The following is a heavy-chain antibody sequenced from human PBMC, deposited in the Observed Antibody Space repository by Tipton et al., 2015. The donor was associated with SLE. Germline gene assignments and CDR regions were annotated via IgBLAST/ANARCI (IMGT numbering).Heavy chain of an antibody. CDR2: IHPSDSET. J-gene: IGHJ4*02. Sequence: VQLVQSGAGVKKPGESLKISCEGSGYTFTSHWIAWVRQMPGKGLEWMGIIHPSDSETRYSPSFQGQVTMSADRSISTAYLQWSSLKASDSAMYYCARYGGFCDNIDCFAAYFDLWGQGTLVSVSS. D-gene: IGHD2-21*02. V-gene: IGHV5-51*03. CDR1: GYTFTSHW. CDR3: ARYGGFCDNIDCFAAYFDL.